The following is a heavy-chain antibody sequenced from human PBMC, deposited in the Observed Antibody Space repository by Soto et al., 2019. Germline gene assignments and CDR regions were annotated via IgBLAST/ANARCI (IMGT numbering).Heavy chain of an antibody. J-gene: IGHJ4*02. CDR2: IYYSGAT. CDR3: ASRQQQVALVDY. Sequence: SETLSLTCSVSDGYISSGNYFWSWVRQPPGKGLEWIGHIYYSGATFYNPSLKSRVAISVDASKNQFSLKLTSVTAADTAIYYCASRQQQVALVDYWGQGRLVTVSS. CDR1: DGYISSGNYF. D-gene: IGHD6-13*01. V-gene: IGHV4-30-4*01.